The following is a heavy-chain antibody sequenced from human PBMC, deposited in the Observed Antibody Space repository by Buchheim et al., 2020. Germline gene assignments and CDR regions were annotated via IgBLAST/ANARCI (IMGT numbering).Heavy chain of an antibody. Sequence: QLQLQESGPGLVKPSETLSLTCTVSGGSISSSSYYWGWIRQPPGKGLEWIGSIYYSGRTYYNPSLKSRVPISVDTSKNQFSLRLSSVTAADTAVYYCARQGRNPGIYCSGGSCYQGDAFDIWGQGT. V-gene: IGHV4-39*01. CDR1: GGSISSSSYY. D-gene: IGHD2-15*01. J-gene: IGHJ3*02. CDR3: ARQGRNPGIYCSGGSCYQGDAFDI. CDR2: IYYSGRT.